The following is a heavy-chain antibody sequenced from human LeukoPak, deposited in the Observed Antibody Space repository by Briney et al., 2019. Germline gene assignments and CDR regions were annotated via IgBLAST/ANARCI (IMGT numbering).Heavy chain of an antibody. J-gene: IGHJ4*02. V-gene: IGHV4-30-2*05. CDR1: GGSISSGDHS. CDR2: IYHRGNT. Sequence: SETLSLTCAVSGGSISSGDHSWSWIRQPPGKGLECIGFIYHRGNTYYYPSLKSRVTMSVDTSKNQFSLKLSSVTAADTAVYYCARDQYDSSGYFLGNDYWGQGILVTVSS. CDR3: ARDQYDSSGYFLGNDY. D-gene: IGHD3-22*01.